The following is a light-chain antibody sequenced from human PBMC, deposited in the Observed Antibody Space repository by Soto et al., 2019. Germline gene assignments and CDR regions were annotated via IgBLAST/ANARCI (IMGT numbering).Light chain of an antibody. V-gene: IGKV1-5*03. Sequence: DIQMTQSPSTLSASVGDRVTITCRASQSISSWLAWYQQKPGKAPKLLIYKASSLESGVPSRFSGSGSGTEFTLTISSLQPDDCATYYCQQDNRLWTFGQGTKVEIK. CDR2: KAS. CDR3: QQDNRLWT. CDR1: QSISSW. J-gene: IGKJ1*01.